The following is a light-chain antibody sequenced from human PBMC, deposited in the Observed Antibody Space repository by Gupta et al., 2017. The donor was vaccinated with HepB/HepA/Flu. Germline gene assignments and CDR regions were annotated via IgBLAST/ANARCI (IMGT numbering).Light chain of an antibody. CDR2: EVS. J-gene: IGLJ2*01. CDR1: SSDVGGYNY. CDR3: SSYTGSSTWV. V-gene: IGLV2-14*01. Sequence: QSALTPPPSVSGSPGQSITISCTGTSSDVGGYNYVSWYQQHPGKAPKLMIYEVSNRPSGVSNRFSGSKSGNTASLTISGLQAEDEADYYCSSYTGSSTWVFGGGTKLTVL.